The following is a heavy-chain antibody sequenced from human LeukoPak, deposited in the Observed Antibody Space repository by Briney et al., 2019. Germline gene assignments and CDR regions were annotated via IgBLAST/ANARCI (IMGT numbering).Heavy chain of an antibody. D-gene: IGHD2-21*02. V-gene: IGHV3-23*01. CDR1: GFTFNTYA. CDR3: VKDWRDESNCGGDCLQY. Sequence: GGSLTLSCVASGFTFNTYAMTWVRQAPGEGLEWVSSFSVSGGGTYYADSVRGRFIISRDNSKNTLYLHMSSLRAEDTAVYYCVKDWRDESNCGGDCLQYWGQGTLVTVSS. CDR2: FSVSGGGT. J-gene: IGHJ4*02.